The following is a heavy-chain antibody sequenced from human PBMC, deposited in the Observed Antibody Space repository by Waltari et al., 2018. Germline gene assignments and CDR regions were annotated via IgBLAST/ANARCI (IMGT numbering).Heavy chain of an antibody. Sequence: EVQLLESAGGLVQPGEALRLSCAASGFSFMGFAMTWVRQAPGEGLEFVASISGSGATPFYADSVKGRFTIVRDNSRDTVYLQMNSLRVDDSAVYYCAKGRRGYTNYFFDSWGQGTLVSVSS. CDR1: GFSFMGFA. CDR3: AKGRRGYTNYFFDS. J-gene: IGHJ4*02. CDR2: ISGSGATP. V-gene: IGHV3-23*01. D-gene: IGHD3-16*02.